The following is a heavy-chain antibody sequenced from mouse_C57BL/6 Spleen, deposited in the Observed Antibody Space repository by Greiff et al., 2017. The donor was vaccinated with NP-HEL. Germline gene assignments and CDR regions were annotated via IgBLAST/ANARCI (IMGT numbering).Heavy chain of an antibody. CDR3: ARYPPYYYGKGYYFDY. CDR2: INPSTGGT. CDR1: GYSFTGYY. J-gene: IGHJ2*01. V-gene: IGHV1-42*01. Sequence: EVQLQQSGPELVKPGASVKISCKASGYSFTGYYMNWVKQSPEKSLEWIGEINPSTGGTTYNQKFKAKATLTVDKSSSTAYMQLKSLTSEDSAVYYCARYPPYYYGKGYYFDYWGQGTTLTVSS. D-gene: IGHD1-1*01.